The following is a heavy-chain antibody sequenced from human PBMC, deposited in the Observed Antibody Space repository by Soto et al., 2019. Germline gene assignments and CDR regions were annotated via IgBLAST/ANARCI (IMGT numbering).Heavy chain of an antibody. D-gene: IGHD2-2*01. CDR3: ANAAFVVVTAATHDADTAMST. CDR1: GGTFSSYA. Sequence: SVKVSCKASGGTFSSYAISWVRQAPGQGLEWMGGIIPIFGTANYAQKFQGRVTITADESTSTAYMELSSLRSEDTAVDHCANAAFVVVTAATHDADTAMSTWGQGTLVTVSP. CDR2: IIPIFGTA. J-gene: IGHJ5*02. V-gene: IGHV1-69*13.